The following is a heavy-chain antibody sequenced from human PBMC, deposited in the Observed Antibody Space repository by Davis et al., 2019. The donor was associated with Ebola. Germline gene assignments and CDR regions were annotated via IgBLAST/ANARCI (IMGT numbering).Heavy chain of an antibody. CDR3: ARNYGSGSYQIDS. CDR1: GGSINSLTHY. V-gene: IGHV4-39*07. D-gene: IGHD3-10*01. CDR2: IHYSGST. J-gene: IGHJ4*02. Sequence: SETLSLTCTISGGSINSLTHYWGWIRQSPGKGLEWIGRIHYSGSTYYAPSLKSRVALSLHTSKSQFSMRLTSVTAADTAVYFCARNYGSGSYQIDSWGQGTLVTVSS.